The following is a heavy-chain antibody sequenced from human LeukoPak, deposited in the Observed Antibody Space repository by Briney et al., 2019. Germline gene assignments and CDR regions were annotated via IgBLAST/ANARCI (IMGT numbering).Heavy chain of an antibody. D-gene: IGHD1-26*01. Sequence: ASVKVSCKVSGYTLSEISMQWVRQAPGKGLEWMGGFDPEDGETIYAQKFQGRVTMTEDTSTDTAYMELSRLRSDDTAVYYCARDGYCSGSYLCWFDPWGQGTLVTVSS. J-gene: IGHJ5*02. CDR1: GYTLSEIS. CDR3: ARDGYCSGSYLCWFDP. V-gene: IGHV1-24*01. CDR2: FDPEDGET.